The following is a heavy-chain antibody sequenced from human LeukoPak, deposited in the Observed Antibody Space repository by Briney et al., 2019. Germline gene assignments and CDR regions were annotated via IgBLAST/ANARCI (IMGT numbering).Heavy chain of an antibody. CDR3: ARDKSYGDSEDY. V-gene: IGHV3-7*05. CDR1: GFIFSNYW. J-gene: IGHJ4*02. Sequence: GGSLRLSCSASGFIFSNYWMSWVRQAPGKGLEWVANINQNAREKYYVDSVKGRFTISRDNAKNSLSLQMNSLRAEDTALYYCARDKSYGDSEDYWGQGTLVTVSS. CDR2: INQNAREK. D-gene: IGHD4-17*01.